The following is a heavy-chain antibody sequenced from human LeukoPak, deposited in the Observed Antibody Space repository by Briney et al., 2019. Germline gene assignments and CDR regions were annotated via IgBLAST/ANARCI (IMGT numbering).Heavy chain of an antibody. J-gene: IGHJ4*02. V-gene: IGHV3-66*01. CDR1: GFTVSSNY. CDR2: IYSGGST. D-gene: IGHD3-10*01. Sequence: PGGSLRLSCAASGFTVSSNYMSWVRQAPGKGLEWVSVIYSGGSTYYADSVKGRFTISRDNSKNTLYLQMNSLRAEDTAVYYCARESPPITMVRVYYFDYWGQGTLVTVSS. CDR3: ARESPPITMVRVYYFDY.